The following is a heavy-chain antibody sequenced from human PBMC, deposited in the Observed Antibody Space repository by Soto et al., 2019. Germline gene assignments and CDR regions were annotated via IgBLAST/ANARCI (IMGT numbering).Heavy chain of an antibody. CDR3: ARARATIAAAAIFDC. CDR1: GGSIGTSNW. J-gene: IGHJ4*02. V-gene: IGHV4-4*02. Sequence: SETLSLTCAVSGGSIGTSNWWSWVRQPPGKGLEWIGEVYRTGSTNYNPSLESRLTISVDKSKNQFSLKLTSVTAADTAVYYCARARATIAAAAIFDCWGQGTLVTVSS. CDR2: VYRTGST. D-gene: IGHD6-13*01.